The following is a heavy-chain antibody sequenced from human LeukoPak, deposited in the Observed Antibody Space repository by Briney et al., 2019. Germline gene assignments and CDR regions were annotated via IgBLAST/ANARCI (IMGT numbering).Heavy chain of an antibody. CDR1: GFTFSSYA. J-gene: IGHJ4*02. CDR3: ARDPGLSGVDDVDY. Sequence: GGSLRLSCSASGFTFSSYAMHWVRQAPGKGLEWVAVISYDGSNKYYADSVKGRFTISRDNSKNTLYLQMNSLRAEDTAVYYCARDPGLSGVDDVDYWGQGTLVTVSS. CDR2: ISYDGSNK. V-gene: IGHV3-30-3*01. D-gene: IGHD3-3*01.